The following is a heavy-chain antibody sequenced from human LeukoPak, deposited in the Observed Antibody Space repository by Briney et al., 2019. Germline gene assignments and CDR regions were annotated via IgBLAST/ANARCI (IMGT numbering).Heavy chain of an antibody. D-gene: IGHD6-19*01. V-gene: IGHV4-59*01. CDR2: IYYSGST. CDR3: ARKNVGYRSGQLDY. CDR1: GDSISNYY. Sequence: SETLSLTCTVSGDSISNYYWSWIRQPPGKGLEWIGYIYYSGSTNYNPSPKSRVTISVDTSKNQFSLKLSSVTAADTAVYYCARKNVGYRSGQLDYWGQGTLVTVSS. J-gene: IGHJ4*02.